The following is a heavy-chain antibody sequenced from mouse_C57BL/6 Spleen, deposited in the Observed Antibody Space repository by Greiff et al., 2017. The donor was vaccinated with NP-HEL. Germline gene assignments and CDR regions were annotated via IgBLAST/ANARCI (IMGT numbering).Heavy chain of an antibody. D-gene: IGHD2-4*01. CDR3: ARRDYDYPFAY. J-gene: IGHJ3*01. CDR2: IYPGDGDT. Sequence: VKLQESGPELVKPGASVKISCKASGYAFSSSWMNWVKQRPGKGLEWIGRIYPGDGDTNYNGKFKGKATLTADKSSSTAYMQLSSLTSEDSAVYFCARRDYDYPFAYWGQGTLVTVSA. CDR1: GYAFSSSW. V-gene: IGHV1-82*01.